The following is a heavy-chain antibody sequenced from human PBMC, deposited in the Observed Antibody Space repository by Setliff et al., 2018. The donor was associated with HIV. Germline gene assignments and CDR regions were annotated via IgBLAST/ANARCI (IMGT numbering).Heavy chain of an antibody. CDR3: AHTRSGLYWYFDL. Sequence: TLSLTCTVYGASISNSNSYWGWIRQPPGKALEWLALIYWDDDKRYNPPLKSRLTITKDTSKNQVVLTMTNMDPVDTATYYCAHTRSGLYWYFDLWGRGTLVTVSS. J-gene: IGHJ2*01. CDR2: IYWDDDK. D-gene: IGHD6-19*01. CDR1: GASISNSNSY. V-gene: IGHV2-5*02.